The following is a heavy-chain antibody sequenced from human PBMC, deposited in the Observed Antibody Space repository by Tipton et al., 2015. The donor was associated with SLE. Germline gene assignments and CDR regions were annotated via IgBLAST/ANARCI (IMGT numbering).Heavy chain of an antibody. CDR3: ARVLGQRNFDL. CDR1: GFTFSSYA. J-gene: IGHJ2*01. Sequence: SLRLSCAASGFTFSSYAMHWVRQAPGKGLEWVAVISYDGSNKYYADSVKGRFTISSDNSKNTLYLQMNSLRAEDTAVYYCARVLGQRNFDLWGRGTLVTVSS. CDR2: ISYDGSNK. V-gene: IGHV3-30*04. D-gene: IGHD2-2*01.